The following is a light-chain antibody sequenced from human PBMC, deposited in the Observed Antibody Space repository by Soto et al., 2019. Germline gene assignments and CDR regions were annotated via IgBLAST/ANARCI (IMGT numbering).Light chain of an antibody. J-gene: IGLJ2*01. CDR3: CSYGGDRI. CDR1: SSNVGGYNF. Sequence: QSVLTQPASVSGSPGQSIAISCTGTSSNVGGYNFVSWYQQHPGKAPKLLIYEVNKRPSGVSNRFSGSKSDNTASLTISGLRAEDEADYYCCSYGGDRIFGGGTKLTVL. V-gene: IGLV2-23*02. CDR2: EVN.